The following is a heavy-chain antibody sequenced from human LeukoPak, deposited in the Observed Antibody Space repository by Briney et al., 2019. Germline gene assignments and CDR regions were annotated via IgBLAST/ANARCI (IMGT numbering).Heavy chain of an antibody. CDR2: IIPSVSIP. CDR3: ARSAGYFDAFDI. D-gene: IGHD6-13*01. V-gene: IGHV1-69*04. CDR1: GGTFSSYA. Sequence: SVKVSCKASGGTFSSYAINWVRQAPGQGLEWMGRIIPSVSIPNYAQRFQGRVTINADKSTSTAYMELRSLRSEDTAVFYCARSAGYFDAFDIWGQGTMVTVSS. J-gene: IGHJ3*02.